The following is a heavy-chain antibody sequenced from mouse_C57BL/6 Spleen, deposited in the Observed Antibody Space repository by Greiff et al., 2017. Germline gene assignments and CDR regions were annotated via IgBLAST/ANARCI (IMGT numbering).Heavy chain of an antibody. Sequence: VQLQQSGAELAKPGASVKLSCKASGYTFTSYWMHWVKQRPGQGLEWIGYINPSSGYTKYNQKFKDKVTLTADKSSSTAYMQLSSLTYEDSAVYYCARGDSSGPFAYWGQGTLVTVSA. D-gene: IGHD3-2*02. J-gene: IGHJ3*01. CDR1: GYTFTSYW. CDR3: ARGDSSGPFAY. V-gene: IGHV1-7*01. CDR2: INPSSGYT.